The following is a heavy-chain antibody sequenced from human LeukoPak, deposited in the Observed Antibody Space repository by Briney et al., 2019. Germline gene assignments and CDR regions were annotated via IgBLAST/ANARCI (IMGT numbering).Heavy chain of an antibody. V-gene: IGHV1-8*01. CDR2: MNPNSGNT. D-gene: IGHD1/OR15-1a*01. CDR3: ARTTAGTYYYYMDV. Sequence: ASVKVSCKASGYTFTSYDINWVRQATGQGLEWMGWMNPNSGNTGYAQKFQGRVTMTRNTSISTAYMELSSLRSEDTAVYYCARTTAGTYYYYMDVWGKGTTVTVYS. J-gene: IGHJ6*03. CDR1: GYTFTSYD.